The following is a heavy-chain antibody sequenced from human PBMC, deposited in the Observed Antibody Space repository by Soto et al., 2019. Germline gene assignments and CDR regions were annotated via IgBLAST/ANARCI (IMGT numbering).Heavy chain of an antibody. Sequence: SETLSLTCSVSGGTISSYYWNWIRQSPGKGLEWIGYIHYSGSTSYNRSLESRVTISLNPSKTQFSLKLSSVTAADTAFYYCARNPKDFWNGYYFDSWGQGTLVTVSS. V-gene: IGHV4-59*01. CDR2: IHYSGST. J-gene: IGHJ4*02. CDR3: ARNPKDFWNGYYFDS. D-gene: IGHD3-3*01. CDR1: GGTISSYY.